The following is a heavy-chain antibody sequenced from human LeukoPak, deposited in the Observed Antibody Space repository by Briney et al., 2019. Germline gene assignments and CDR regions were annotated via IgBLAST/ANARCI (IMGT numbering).Heavy chain of an antibody. CDR3: AKTRGYSSAYWFDP. Sequence: GGSLRLSCAASGFTFDEYTMHWVRQAPGKGLEGVSLISWDGGSTYYADSVKGRLTISRDNSKNSLYLQMNRLRTEDTALYYCAKTRGYSSAYWFDPWGQGTLSPPPQ. CDR1: GFTFDEYT. D-gene: IGHD5-18*01. J-gene: IGHJ5*02. CDR2: ISWDGGST. V-gene: IGHV3-43*01.